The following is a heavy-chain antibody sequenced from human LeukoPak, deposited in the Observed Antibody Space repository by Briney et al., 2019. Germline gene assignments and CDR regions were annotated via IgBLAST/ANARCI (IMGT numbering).Heavy chain of an antibody. CDR1: GGSISSSDL. J-gene: IGHJ4*02. CDR2: IYHSGST. CDR3: ASLGYSYGYDY. Sequence: SGTPSLTWAVSGGSISSSDLWGWVRPPPGKGLEWIGEIYHSGSTNYNPSLKSRVTISVDKSKNQFSLKLSSVTAADTAVYYCASLGYSYGYDYWGQGTLVTVSS. D-gene: IGHD5-18*01. V-gene: IGHV4-4*02.